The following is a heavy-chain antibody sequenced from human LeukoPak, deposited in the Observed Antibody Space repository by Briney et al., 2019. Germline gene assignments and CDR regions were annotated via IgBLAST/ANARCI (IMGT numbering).Heavy chain of an antibody. Sequence: SETLSLTCTVSGGSTSSYYWSWIRQPPGKGLEWIGYIYYSGSTNYNPSLKSRVTISVDTSKNQFSLKLSSVTAADTAVYYCARGYDFWSGYSLDYWGQGTLVTVSS. J-gene: IGHJ4*02. D-gene: IGHD3-3*01. CDR2: IYYSGST. V-gene: IGHV4-59*01. CDR1: GGSTSSYY. CDR3: ARGYDFWSGYSLDY.